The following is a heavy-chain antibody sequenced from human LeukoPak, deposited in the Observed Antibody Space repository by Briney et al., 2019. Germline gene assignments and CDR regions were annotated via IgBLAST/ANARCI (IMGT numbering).Heavy chain of an antibody. D-gene: IGHD3-10*01. J-gene: IGHJ6*02. Sequence: GGSLRLSCAASGFTFSSYAMSWVRQAPGKGLEWVSGISGGGGSTYYADSVKDRFTVSRDNSKNTLFLQMNSLRGDDTAVYYCAKTDYYGSGSRNYYYYYGMDVWGQGTTVTVSS. V-gene: IGHV3-23*01. CDR3: AKTDYYGSGSRNYYYYYGMDV. CDR2: ISGGGGST. CDR1: GFTFSSYA.